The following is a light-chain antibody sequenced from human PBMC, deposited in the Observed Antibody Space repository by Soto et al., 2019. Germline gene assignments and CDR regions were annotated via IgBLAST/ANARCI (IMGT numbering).Light chain of an antibody. Sequence: EVVMRQSPATLSVSPGECATLSCRATQGIGDTLAWYQHKPGQTPRLLIYQTSLRAAGIPARVSASGSGTDFTLSINSLQSEDVAVYYCQQYYTWPVTFGGGTKVDIK. CDR2: QTS. CDR3: QQYYTWPVT. CDR1: QGIGDT. J-gene: IGKJ4*01. V-gene: IGKV3D-15*01.